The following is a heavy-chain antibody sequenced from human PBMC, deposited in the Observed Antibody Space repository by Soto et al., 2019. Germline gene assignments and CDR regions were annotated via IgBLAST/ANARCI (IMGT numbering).Heavy chain of an antibody. CDR1: GGSISSGGYY. D-gene: IGHD3-10*01. CDR3: ARGTGDYYGMDV. V-gene: IGHV4-31*03. J-gene: IGHJ6*02. Sequence: QVQLQESGPGLVKPSQTLSLTCTVSGGSISSGGYYWSWIRQHPGKGLEWIGYIYYSGSTYYNPSLKSGXXIXVXMSKNQFSLKLSSVPAADTAVYYCARGTGDYYGMDVWGQGTTVTVSS. CDR2: IYYSGST.